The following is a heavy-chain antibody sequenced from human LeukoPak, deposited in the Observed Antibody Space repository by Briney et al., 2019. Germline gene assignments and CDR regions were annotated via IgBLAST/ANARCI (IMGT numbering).Heavy chain of an antibody. V-gene: IGHV1-46*01. D-gene: IGHD3-10*01. J-gene: IGHJ6*03. CDR3: ARGPSITMVRGGQWYYYMDV. CDR1: GYTFTSYY. Sequence: GASVKVSCKASGYTFTSYYMHWVRQAPGQGLEWMGIINPSGGSTNYAQKFQGRVTMTRDTSTNTVYMGLSSLRSEDTAVCYCARGPSITMVRGGQWYYYMDVWGKGTTVTISS. CDR2: INPSGGST.